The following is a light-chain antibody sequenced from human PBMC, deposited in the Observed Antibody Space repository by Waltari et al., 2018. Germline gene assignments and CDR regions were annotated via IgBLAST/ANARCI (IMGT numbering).Light chain of an antibody. V-gene: IGLV1-40*01. CDR2: LNN. J-gene: IGLJ3*02. Sequence: QSVLTQPPSVSGAPGQRVTISCTGSSSNIGAGYDVHWYQQLPGTAPKLLIYLNNNRPSGVPDRFSGSKSGTSASLAITGLQAEDEADDYCQSYDSSLSASVFGGGTKLTVL. CDR3: QSYDSSLSASV. CDR1: SSNIGAGYD.